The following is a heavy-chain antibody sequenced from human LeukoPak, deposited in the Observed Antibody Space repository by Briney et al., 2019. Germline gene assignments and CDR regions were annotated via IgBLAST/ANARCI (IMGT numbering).Heavy chain of an antibody. D-gene: IGHD1-26*01. CDR3: AREFFDREGGTTVLDY. V-gene: IGHV3-21*01. J-gene: IGHJ4*02. Sequence: GGSLRLSCAASGFTFSSTSMNWVRQAPGKGLEGVSSIRSGSSYIFYVDSVKGRFTISRANDKNSLYLQMSSLRAEDTAVYYCAREFFDREGGTTVLDYWGQGTLVTVSS. CDR2: IRSGSSYI. CDR1: GFTFSSTS.